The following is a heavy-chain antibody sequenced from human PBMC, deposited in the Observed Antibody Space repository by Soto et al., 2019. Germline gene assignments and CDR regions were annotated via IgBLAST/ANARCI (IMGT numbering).Heavy chain of an antibody. Sequence: SVKVSCKASGGTFSSYAISWVRQAPGQGLEWMGGIIPIFGTANYAQKFQGRVTITADESTSTAYMELSSLRSEDTAVYYCAAGTAMATYYFDFCGQGTLVTVSS. CDR2: IIPIFGTA. J-gene: IGHJ4*02. CDR1: GGTFSSYA. D-gene: IGHD5-18*01. V-gene: IGHV1-69*13. CDR3: AAGTAMATYYFDF.